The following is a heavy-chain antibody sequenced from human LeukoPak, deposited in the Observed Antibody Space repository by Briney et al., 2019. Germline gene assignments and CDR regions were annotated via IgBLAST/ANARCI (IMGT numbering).Heavy chain of an antibody. CDR3: ARDLRTDSRNWAAFDY. J-gene: IGHJ4*02. CDR2: INPSGGST. Sequence: ASVKVSCKASGNTFTSYYMHWVRQAPGQGLEWMGIINPSGGSTSYAQKFQGRVTITRNTAISTAYMELSSLRSEDTAVYYCARDLRTDSRNWAAFDYWGQGTLVTVSS. V-gene: IGHV1-46*01. CDR1: GNTFTSYY. D-gene: IGHD6-13*01.